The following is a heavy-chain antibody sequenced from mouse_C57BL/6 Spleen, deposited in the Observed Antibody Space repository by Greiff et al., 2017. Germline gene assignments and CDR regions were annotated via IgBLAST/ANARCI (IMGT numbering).Heavy chain of an antibody. CDR2: IYPGDGDT. D-gene: IGHD1-1*01. CDR3: ARRDYGSSYGDY. J-gene: IGHJ2*01. Sequence: VQLQQSGAELVKPGASVKISCKASGYAFSSYWMNWVKQRPGKGLEWIGQIYPGDGDTNSNGKFKGKATLTADKSSSTAYMQLSSLTSEDSAVYFCARRDYGSSYGDYWGQGTTLTVSS. V-gene: IGHV1-80*01. CDR1: GYAFSSYW.